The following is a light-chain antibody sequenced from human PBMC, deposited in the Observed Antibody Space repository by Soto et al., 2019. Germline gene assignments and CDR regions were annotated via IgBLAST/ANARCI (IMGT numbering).Light chain of an antibody. Sequence: EIVLTQSPGTLSLSPGERATLSCRASQSVSSSYLAWYQQKPGQAPRLLIYGASSRATGIPDRFSGSGSGTDFTVTISRLEAEDFAEYYCQQYGRSLTFGGGTKGEIK. V-gene: IGKV3-20*01. CDR2: GAS. J-gene: IGKJ4*01. CDR3: QQYGRSLT. CDR1: QSVSSSY.